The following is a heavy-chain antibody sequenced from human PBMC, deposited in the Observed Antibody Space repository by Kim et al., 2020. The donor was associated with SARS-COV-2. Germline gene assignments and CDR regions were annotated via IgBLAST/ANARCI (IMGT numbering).Heavy chain of an antibody. CDR1: GYTFTEIS. CDR3: VTGPAID. V-gene: IGHV1-24*01. J-gene: IGHJ3*02. Sequence: ASVKVSCKASGYTFTEISINWVRQAPGKGLEWMGGIDTEDGETIYALKFQGRVTMTTDSSTDTAYMELSSLNSEDTAVYYCVTGPAID. CDR2: IDTEDGET.